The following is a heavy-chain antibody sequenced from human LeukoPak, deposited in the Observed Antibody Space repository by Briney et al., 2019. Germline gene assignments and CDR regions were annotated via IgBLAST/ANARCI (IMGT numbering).Heavy chain of an antibody. J-gene: IGHJ6*02. CDR2: ISYDGSNK. CDR3: AKEQYGMDV. Sequence: GGSLRLSCAASGFTFSSYGMHWVRQAPGKGLEWVAVISYDGSNKYYADSVKGRFTISRDSSKNTLYLQMNSLRAEDTAVYYCAKEQYGMDVWGQGTTVTVSS. CDR1: GFTFSSYG. V-gene: IGHV3-30*18.